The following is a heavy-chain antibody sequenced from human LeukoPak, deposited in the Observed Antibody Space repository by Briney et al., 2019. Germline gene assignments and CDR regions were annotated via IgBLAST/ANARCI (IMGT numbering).Heavy chain of an antibody. CDR2: IKQDGSKK. CDR1: GFPFSCYW. Sequence: GGSLRLSCVASGFPFSCYWMTWVRQAPGKGLEWVANIKQDGSKKSYVDSVKGRFTISRDNAKNSLYLQMNSLRAEDTAIYYCTRVGYIDEGIDYWGQGTLVTVSS. D-gene: IGHD5-24*01. J-gene: IGHJ4*02. CDR3: TRVGYIDEGIDY. V-gene: IGHV3-7*04.